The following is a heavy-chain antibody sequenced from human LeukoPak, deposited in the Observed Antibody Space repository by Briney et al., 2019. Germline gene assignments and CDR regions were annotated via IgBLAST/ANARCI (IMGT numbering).Heavy chain of an antibody. V-gene: IGHV3-30*04. CDR2: ISYDGSRK. CDR1: GFIFSDHA. J-gene: IGHJ3*02. Sequence: GGSLRLSCAASGFIFSDHAMNWVRQAPGKGLEWVAMISYDGSRKYYADSVKGRFTISRDNFQNTLYLQMNSLRPDDTAVYSCARDRGSTVTTSGAFDIWGQGTMVIVSS. D-gene: IGHD4-17*01. CDR3: ARDRGSTVTTSGAFDI.